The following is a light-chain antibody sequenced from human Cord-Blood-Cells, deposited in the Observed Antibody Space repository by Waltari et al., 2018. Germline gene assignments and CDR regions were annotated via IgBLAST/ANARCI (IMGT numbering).Light chain of an antibody. J-gene: IGLJ2*01. CDR3: SSYAGSNNVV. CDR2: EVS. V-gene: IGLV2-8*01. CDR1: SSDVGGYNY. Sequence: QSALTQPPSASGSPGQSVTISCTGTSSDVGGYNYVSWYQQHPGKAPKLMIYEVSKRHSGVPERFSGSKSGNAASLTVSGLQAEDEADYYCSSYAGSNNVVFGGGTKLTVL.